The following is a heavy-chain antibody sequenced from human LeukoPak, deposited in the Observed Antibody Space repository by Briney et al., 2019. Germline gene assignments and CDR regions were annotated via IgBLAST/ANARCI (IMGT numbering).Heavy chain of an antibody. CDR1: GYTFTGYY. Sequence: ASVKVSCKASGYTFTGYYMHWVRQAPGQRLEWMGWINAGNGNTKYSQKFQGRVTITRDTSASTAYMELSSLRSEDTAVYYCAREACSSTSCYLAPWGQGTLVTVSS. CDR2: INAGNGNT. V-gene: IGHV1-3*01. D-gene: IGHD2-2*01. CDR3: AREACSSTSCYLAP. J-gene: IGHJ5*02.